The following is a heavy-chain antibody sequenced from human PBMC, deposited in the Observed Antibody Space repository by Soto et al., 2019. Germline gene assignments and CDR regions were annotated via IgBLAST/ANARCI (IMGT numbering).Heavy chain of an antibody. CDR3: ARDDDYEANGLDY. D-gene: IGHD4-17*01. Sequence: PGGSLRLSCAGSGFTLTRSAVSWVRQAPGKGLEWVSGISAGGGGTYYADSVKGRFTISRDISKNTVYLQMNGLRVEDTAVYYCARDDDYEANGLDYWGQGTLVTVSS. CDR2: ISAGGGGT. J-gene: IGHJ4*02. V-gene: IGHV3-23*01. CDR1: GFTLTRSA.